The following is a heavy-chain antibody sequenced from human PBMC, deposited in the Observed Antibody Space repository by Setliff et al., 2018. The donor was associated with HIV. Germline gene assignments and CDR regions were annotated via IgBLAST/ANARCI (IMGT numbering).Heavy chain of an antibody. J-gene: IGHJ4*02. CDR1: GGSISSGSYY. CDR2: IHYSGRI. D-gene: IGHD2-21*01. V-gene: IGHV4-61*01. Sequence: SETLSLTCTVSGGSISSGSYYWTWVRQPPGKGPEWIGNIHYSGRISYNPSLKSRVTMSLDATKNQFSLRLSSVTAADTAVYYCAKYSGGESDYWGQGTLVTVSS. CDR3: AKYSGGESDY.